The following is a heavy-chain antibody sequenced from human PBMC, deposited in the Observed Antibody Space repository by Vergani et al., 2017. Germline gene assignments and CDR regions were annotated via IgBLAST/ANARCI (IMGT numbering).Heavy chain of an antibody. CDR2: IWYDGSNK. V-gene: IGHV3-33*01. CDR3: ARGAFASLSFDY. J-gene: IGHJ4*02. Sequence: QVQLVESGGGVVQPGRSLRLSCAASGFTFSSYGMHWVRQAPGKGLEWVAVIWYDGSNKYYAVSVKGRFTISRDNSKNTLYLQRNSLRAEDPAVYYCARGAFASLSFDYWGQGTLVTVSS. D-gene: IGHD2-21*01. CDR1: GFTFSSYG.